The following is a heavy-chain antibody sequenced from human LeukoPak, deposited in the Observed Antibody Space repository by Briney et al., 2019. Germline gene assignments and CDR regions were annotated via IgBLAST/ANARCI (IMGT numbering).Heavy chain of an antibody. D-gene: IGHD6-19*01. V-gene: IGHV3-30-3*01. Sequence: PGGSLRLSCAASGFTFSSYAMHWVRQAPGKGLEWVAVISYEGSNKYYADSVKGRFTISRDNSKNTLYLQMNSLRAEDTAAYYCASGIIAVAGTRTRFDPWGQGTLVTVSS. CDR3: ASGIIAVAGTRTRFDP. CDR2: ISYEGSNK. J-gene: IGHJ5*02. CDR1: GFTFSSYA.